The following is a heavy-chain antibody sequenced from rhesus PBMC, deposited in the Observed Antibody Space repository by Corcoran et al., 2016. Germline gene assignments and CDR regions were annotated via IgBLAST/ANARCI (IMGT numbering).Heavy chain of an antibody. D-gene: IGHD4-11*01. CDR3: ARSITMDNGLRF. Sequence: QVQLQESGPGLVKPSDTLSLTCAVSGGSIRETYFWNWVRHPPGKGLEWIGDIYGAGEDTHYNTPHKSRVMISKDTSKNQFFLRLKYVTDADTAVYYCARSITMDNGLRFWGAGVLVTVSS. CDR1: GGSIRETYF. CDR2: IYGAGEDT. V-gene: IGHV4S9*01. J-gene: IGHJ5-1*01.